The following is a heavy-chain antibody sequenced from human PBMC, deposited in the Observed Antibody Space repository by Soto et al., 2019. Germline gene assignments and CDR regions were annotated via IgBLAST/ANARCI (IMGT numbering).Heavy chain of an antibody. CDR1: GFNFRTYA. D-gene: IGHD2-21*02. CDR3: TKRPLCVGDCWYFDD. V-gene: IGHV3-23*05. Sequence: EVRLLESEGGSAQPGGSLRLSCAASGFNFRTYAMYWVRQAPGKGLEWVSAIDDGNIAYYADSVKGRFIISRDNSRNTLYLHMDGLRVEDTAIYFCTKRPLCVGDCWYFDDWGQGILVTVSS. CDR2: IDDGNIA. J-gene: IGHJ4*02.